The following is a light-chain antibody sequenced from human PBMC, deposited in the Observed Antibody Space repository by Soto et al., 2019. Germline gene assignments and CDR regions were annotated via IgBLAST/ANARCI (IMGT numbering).Light chain of an antibody. Sequence: EIVLTQSPATLSLSPGERASLSCRASQSVSSYLAWYQQKPGQAPRLLVYDASNRATGIPARFSGSGSGTDFTLPISSLEAGDFAVYYCHHRELPFGGGTKVEIK. CDR2: DAS. CDR3: HHRELP. J-gene: IGKJ4*01. V-gene: IGKV3-11*01. CDR1: QSVSSY.